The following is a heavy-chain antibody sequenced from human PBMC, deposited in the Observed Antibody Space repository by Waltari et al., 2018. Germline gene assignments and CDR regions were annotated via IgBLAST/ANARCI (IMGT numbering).Heavy chain of an antibody. CDR3: ARDGGQQPRSEYFQH. D-gene: IGHD6-13*01. V-gene: IGHV1-46*01. J-gene: IGHJ1*01. CDR2: INPSGGST. CDR1: GGTFSSYA. Sequence: QVQLVQSGAEVKKPGSSVKVSCKASGGTFSSYAISWVRQAPGQGLEWMGIINPSGGSTSYAQKFQGRVTMTRDTSTSTVYMELSSLRSEDTAVYYCARDGGQQPRSEYFQHWGQGTLVTVSS.